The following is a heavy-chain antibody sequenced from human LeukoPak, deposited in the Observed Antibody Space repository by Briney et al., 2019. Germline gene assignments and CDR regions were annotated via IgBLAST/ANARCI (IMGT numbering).Heavy chain of an antibody. J-gene: IGHJ5*02. CDR1: GFTFSNYA. CDR3: AKTPPYCSGGSCYGGWFDP. Sequence: QPGGSLRLSCAASGFTFSNYAMSWVRQAPGKGLEWVAGISGSGGSTYYADSVKGRFTISRDNSKNTVNLQMNSLRADDTAVYYCAKTPPYCSGGSCYGGWFDPRGQGTLVTVSS. D-gene: IGHD2-15*01. CDR2: ISGSGGST. V-gene: IGHV3-23*01.